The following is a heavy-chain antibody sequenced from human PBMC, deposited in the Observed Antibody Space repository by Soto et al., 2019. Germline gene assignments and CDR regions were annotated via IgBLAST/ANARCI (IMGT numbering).Heavy chain of an antibody. J-gene: IGHJ4*02. CDR1: GFSLTANGVA. V-gene: IGHV2-5*01. D-gene: IGHD4-17*01. Sequence: QITLKESGPTLVKPTQTLTLTCTFSGFSLTANGVAVGWIRQPPGKALEWLALIYSNVDKRYSPSLSSRLTIPKDTSKNQVVLTMTNMDPVDTATYYCTRRRYGDYNYWGQGTLVTVSS. CDR2: IYSNVDK. CDR3: TRRRYGDYNY.